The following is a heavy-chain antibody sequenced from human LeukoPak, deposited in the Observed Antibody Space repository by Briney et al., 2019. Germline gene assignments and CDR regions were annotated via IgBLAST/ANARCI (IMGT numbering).Heavy chain of an antibody. Sequence: PGGSLRLSCAASGFTFSSYAMSWVRQAPGKGLEWVSAISGSGGSTYYADSVKGRFTISRDNSKNTLYLQMNSLRAEDTAVYYCAKDINPAHYDFWSGYYEGDAFDIWGQGTMVTVSS. V-gene: IGHV3-23*01. CDR1: GFTFSSYA. CDR3: AKDINPAHYDFWSGYYEGDAFDI. J-gene: IGHJ3*02. CDR2: ISGSGGST. D-gene: IGHD3-3*01.